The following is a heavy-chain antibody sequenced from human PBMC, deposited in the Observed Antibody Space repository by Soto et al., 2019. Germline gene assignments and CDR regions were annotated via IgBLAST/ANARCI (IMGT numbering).Heavy chain of an antibody. V-gene: IGHV2-70*11. CDR1: GFSLSTSGMC. J-gene: IGHJ3*02. Sequence: GSGPTLVNPTQTLTLTCTFSGFSLSTSGMCVSWVRQPPGKALEWLARIDWDNDKYYSTSLKTRLTISKDTSKNQVVLTMTNMDPVDTATYYCARIIWDNRPQNRYDAFDIWRQGTLVTVS. CDR2: IDWDNDK. CDR3: ARIIWDNRPQNRYDAFDI. D-gene: IGHD1-20*01.